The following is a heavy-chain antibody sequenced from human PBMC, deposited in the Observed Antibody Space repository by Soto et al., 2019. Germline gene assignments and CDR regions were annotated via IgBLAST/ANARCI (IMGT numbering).Heavy chain of an antibody. CDR2: IIPIFGPA. J-gene: IGHJ5*02. CDR3: ARGRAAGTRWFDT. CDR1: GGTFRSYA. V-gene: IGHV1-69*06. D-gene: IGHD6-13*01. Sequence: QVQLVQSGAEVKKPGSSVKVSCKASGGTFRSYAFSWVRQAPGQGLEWMGGIIPIFGPANYAQNFQGRVTITADKSTSTAYMELSSLRSEDTAVYYCARGRAAGTRWFDTWGQGTLVTVSS.